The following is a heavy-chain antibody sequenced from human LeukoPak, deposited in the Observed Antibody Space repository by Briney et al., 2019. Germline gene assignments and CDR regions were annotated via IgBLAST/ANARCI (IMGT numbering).Heavy chain of an antibody. CDR2: ISSSSSDI. V-gene: IGHV3-21*01. Sequence: AGGSLRLSCTGSGFTLSSYAMNWVRRAPGQGLEWVSSISSSSSDIYYTDSVKGRFTISRDNAKNSLYLQMNSLGAEDTAVYYCATDYGGSSGAFDIWGQGTMVTVSS. CDR3: ATDYGGSSGAFDI. CDR1: GFTLSSYA. J-gene: IGHJ3*02. D-gene: IGHD4-23*01.